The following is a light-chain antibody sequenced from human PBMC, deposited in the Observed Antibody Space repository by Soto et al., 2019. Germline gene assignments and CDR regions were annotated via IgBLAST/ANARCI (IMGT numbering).Light chain of an antibody. V-gene: IGKV3-20*01. Sequence: EIMLTQSPGTLSLSPGERATLSWRASQSVSGSYLAWYQQKPGQAPRLLIYGASTRATGIPDRFSGSGSGTDFTLTISRLEPEDFAVFYCQQYGGSPLTFGGGTKVDIK. CDR1: QSVSGSY. J-gene: IGKJ4*01. CDR3: QQYGGSPLT. CDR2: GAS.